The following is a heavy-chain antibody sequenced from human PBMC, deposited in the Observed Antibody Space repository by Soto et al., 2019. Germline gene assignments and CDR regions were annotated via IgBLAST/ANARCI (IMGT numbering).Heavy chain of an antibody. CDR3: ARETWAIRTPEWGTYDISDY. Sequence: ASVKVSCKASGYTFTSYYMHWVRQAPGQGLEWMGIINPSGGSTSYAQKFQGRVTMTRDTSTSTVYMELSSLRSEDTAVYYCARETWAIRTPEWGTYDISDYWGQGTLGTVS. D-gene: IGHD3-9*01. CDR1: GYTFTSYY. J-gene: IGHJ4*02. CDR2: INPSGGST. V-gene: IGHV1-46*01.